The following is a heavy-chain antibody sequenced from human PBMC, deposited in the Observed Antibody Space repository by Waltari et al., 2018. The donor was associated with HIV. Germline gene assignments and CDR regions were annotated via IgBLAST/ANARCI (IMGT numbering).Heavy chain of an antibody. CDR3: ARHGRMGGGTHRRYFDY. CDR2: IFSTGAT. V-gene: IGHV4-39*01. CDR1: GDSISSSSYY. D-gene: IGHD3-16*01. J-gene: IGHJ4*02. Sequence: QLQLQESGPGLVKPSETLSLTCSVSGDSISSSSYYWGWVRQHPGTGLEWIGSIFSTGATYYNPSLKSRVTISVDTSRNRVSLKRSSVTAADTAVYYCARHGRMGGGTHRRYFDYWGQGTLVTVSS.